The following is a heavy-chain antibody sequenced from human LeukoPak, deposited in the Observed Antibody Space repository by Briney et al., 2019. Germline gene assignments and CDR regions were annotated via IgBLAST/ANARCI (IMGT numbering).Heavy chain of an antibody. Sequence: SGTLSLTCAVSGGSISSSNWWSWVRQPPGKGLEWIGEIYHSGSTNYNPSLKSRVTISVDKSKNQFSLKLSSVTAADTAVYYCARDGVPGGILVPAARYYYGMDVWGQGTTVTVSS. D-gene: IGHD2-2*01. J-gene: IGHJ6*02. CDR1: GGSISSSNW. V-gene: IGHV4-4*02. CDR2: IYHSGST. CDR3: ARDGVPGGILVPAARYYYGMDV.